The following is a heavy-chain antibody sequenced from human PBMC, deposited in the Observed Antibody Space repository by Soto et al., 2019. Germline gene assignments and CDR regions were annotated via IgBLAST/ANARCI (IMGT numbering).Heavy chain of an antibody. CDR1: GLSFSNYA. CDR2: TSHDESRK. Sequence: GGSLRLSCAASGLSFSNYAMHWVRQAPGKGLEWVSVTSHDESRKFYTDSVEGRFTISRDNSKNTLYLQMNGLRDEDTGVYFCARERATDGIFLDYWGQGTLVTVSS. V-gene: IGHV3-30-3*01. J-gene: IGHJ4*02. CDR3: ARERATDGIFLDY. D-gene: IGHD3-3*01.